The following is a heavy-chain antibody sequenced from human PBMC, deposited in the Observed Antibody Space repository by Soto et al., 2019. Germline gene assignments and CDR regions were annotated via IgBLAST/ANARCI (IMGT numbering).Heavy chain of an antibody. V-gene: IGHV3-48*01. CDR3: ARAKYYDYVWGSYRPYYFDY. D-gene: IGHD3-16*02. CDR2: ISSSSSTI. J-gene: IGHJ4*02. Sequence: GGSLRLSCAASGFTFSSYIMNWVRQAPGKGLEWVSYISSSSSTIYYADSVKGRFTISRDNAKNSLYLQMNSLRAEDTAVYYCARAKYYDYVWGSYRPYYFDYWGQGTLVTVSS. CDR1: GFTFSSYI.